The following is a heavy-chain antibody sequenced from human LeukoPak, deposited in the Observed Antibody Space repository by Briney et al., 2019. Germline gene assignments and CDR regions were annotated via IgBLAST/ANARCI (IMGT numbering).Heavy chain of an antibody. CDR1: GFTFSSYA. D-gene: IGHD3-10*01. V-gene: IGHV3-30-3*01. CDR3: ARDRPSYGSGTYYNDAGAFDI. J-gene: IGHJ3*02. Sequence: GKSLRLSCAASGFTFSSYAMHWVRQAPGKGLEWVAVISYDGSNKYYTGSVKGRFTISRDNSKNTLYLQMNSLRAEDTAVYYCARDRPSYGSGTYYNDAGAFDIWGQGTMVTVSS. CDR2: ISYDGSNK.